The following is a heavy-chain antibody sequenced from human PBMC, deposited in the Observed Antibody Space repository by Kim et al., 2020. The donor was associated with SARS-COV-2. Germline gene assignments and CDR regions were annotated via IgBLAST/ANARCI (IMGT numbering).Heavy chain of an antibody. D-gene: IGHD3-3*01. CDR3: ASGSSETTIFGVVTFDY. J-gene: IGHJ4*02. V-gene: IGHV4-59*09. Sequence: LKSRVTISVDTSKNQFSLKLSSVTAADTAVYYCASGSSETTIFGVVTFDYWGQGTLVTVSS.